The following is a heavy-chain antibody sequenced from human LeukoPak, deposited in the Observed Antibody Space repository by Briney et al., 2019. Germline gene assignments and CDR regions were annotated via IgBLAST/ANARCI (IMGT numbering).Heavy chain of an antibody. CDR3: ARRGYGMDV. V-gene: IGHV4-59*01. D-gene: IGHD3-10*01. CDR1: GGSISSYY. CDR2: IYYSGST. J-gene: IGHJ6*02. Sequence: SETLSLTRTVSGGSISSYYWSWIRQPPGKGLEWIGYIYYSGSTNYNPSLKSRVTISVDTSKNQFSLKLSSVTAADTAVYYCARRGYGMDVWGQGTTVTVSS.